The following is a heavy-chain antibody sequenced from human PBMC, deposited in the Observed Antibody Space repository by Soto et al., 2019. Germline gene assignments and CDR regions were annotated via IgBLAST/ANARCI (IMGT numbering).Heavy chain of an antibody. Sequence: HPGGSLRLSCAASGFTFSGSAMHWVRQASGKGLEWVGRIRSKANSYATAYAASVKGRFTISRDDSKNTAYLQMNSLKTEDTAVYYCTSGSSSWYREDYMDVWGKGTTVTVSS. D-gene: IGHD6-13*01. V-gene: IGHV3-73*01. CDR2: IRSKANSYAT. CDR1: GFTFSGSA. J-gene: IGHJ6*03. CDR3: TSGSSSWYREDYMDV.